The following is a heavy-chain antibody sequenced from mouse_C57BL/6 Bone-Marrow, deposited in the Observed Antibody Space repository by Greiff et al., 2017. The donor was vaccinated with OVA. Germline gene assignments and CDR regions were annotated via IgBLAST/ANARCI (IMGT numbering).Heavy chain of an antibody. V-gene: IGHV5-6*02. CDR1: GFTFSSYG. J-gene: IGHJ4*01. CDR2: LSSGGSYT. Sequence: EVMLVESGGDLVKPGGSLKLSCAASGFTFSSYGMSWVRQTPDKRLEWVATLSSGGSYTYYPDSVKGRFTISRDNAKNTLYLQMSSLKSEDTAMYYCARRDYYAMDYWGQGTSVTVSS. CDR3: ARRDYYAMDY.